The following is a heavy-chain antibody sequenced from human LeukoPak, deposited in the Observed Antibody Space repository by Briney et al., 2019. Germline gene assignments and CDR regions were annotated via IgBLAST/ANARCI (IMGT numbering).Heavy chain of an antibody. CDR1: GYTFTGYF. CDR3: ARALATMVRGVPYY. Sequence: ASVKVSCKASGYTFTGYFLHGVGQAPGRGLAGVGWINPNSGGTNYAQKFQGRVTMTRDTSISTAYMELSRLRSDDTAVYYCARALATMVRGVPYYWGQGTLVTVSS. CDR2: INPNSGGT. J-gene: IGHJ4*02. D-gene: IGHD3-10*01. V-gene: IGHV1-2*02.